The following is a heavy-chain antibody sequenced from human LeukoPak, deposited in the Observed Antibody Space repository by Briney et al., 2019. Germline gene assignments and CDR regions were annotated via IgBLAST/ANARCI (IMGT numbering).Heavy chain of an antibody. CDR1: GGSISSYY. Sequence: PSETLSLTCTVSGGSISSYYWSWIRQPPGKGLEWIGYIYYSGSTNYNPSLKSRVTISVDTSKNQFSLKLSSVTAADTAVYYCARLNWNYYFDYWGQGTLVTVSS. CDR2: IYYSGST. D-gene: IGHD1-7*01. CDR3: ARLNWNYYFDY. V-gene: IGHV4-59*08. J-gene: IGHJ4*02.